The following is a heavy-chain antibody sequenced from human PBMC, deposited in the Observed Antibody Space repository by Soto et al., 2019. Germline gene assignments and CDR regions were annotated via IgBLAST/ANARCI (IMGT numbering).Heavy chain of an antibody. V-gene: IGHV1-69*13. D-gene: IGHD2-21*01. CDR3: AREKGLLNWFDL. CDR2: IIPIFGTA. Sequence: AVKASSKAPIVTFNIYSIMWPRQAPDKGLEGMGGIIPIFGTANYAQKFQGRVTITADESTSTAYMELSSLRSEDTAVYYCAREKGLLNWFDLCGQGTLVTVSS. CDR1: IVTFNIYS. J-gene: IGHJ5*02.